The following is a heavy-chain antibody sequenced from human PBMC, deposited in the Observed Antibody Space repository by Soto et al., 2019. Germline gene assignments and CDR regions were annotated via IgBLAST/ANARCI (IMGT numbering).Heavy chain of an antibody. D-gene: IGHD6-19*01. CDR2: IYYSGST. Sequence: SETLSLTCAVYGGSFSGYYWSWIRQPPGKGLEWIGYIYYSGSTNYNPSLKSRVTISVDTSKNQFSLKLSSVTAADTAVYYCASIPIAVAGEGDFDYWGQGTLVTAPQ. CDR1: GGSFSGYY. J-gene: IGHJ4*02. V-gene: IGHV4-59*01. CDR3: ASIPIAVAGEGDFDY.